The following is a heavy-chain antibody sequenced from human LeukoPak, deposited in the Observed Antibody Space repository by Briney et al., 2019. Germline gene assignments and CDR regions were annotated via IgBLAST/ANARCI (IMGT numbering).Heavy chain of an antibody. CDR1: GLTFNKYW. CDR3: ATGYSSGWYFYFQH. Sequence: GGSLRLSCEASGLTFNKYWMTWVRQAPGKGLEWVANIKQDGSEKNYVDSVKGRFTISRGNAKNSLSLRMNSLSAEDTAVYYCATGYSSGWYFYFQHWGQGSLVSVSS. CDR2: IKQDGSEK. J-gene: IGHJ1*01. D-gene: IGHD6-19*01. V-gene: IGHV3-7*01.